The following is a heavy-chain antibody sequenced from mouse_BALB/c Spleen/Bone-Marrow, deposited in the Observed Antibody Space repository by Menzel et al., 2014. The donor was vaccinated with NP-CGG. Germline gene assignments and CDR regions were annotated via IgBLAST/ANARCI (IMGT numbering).Heavy chain of an antibody. CDR3: ARLGYYGTFAY. CDR2: INPDSSTI. CDR1: GFDFSRYW. D-gene: IGHD1-1*01. V-gene: IGHV4-1*02. Sequence: VQLQQSGGGLVQPGGSLKLSCAASGFDFSRYWMSWVRQAPGKGLEWIGEINPDSSTINYTPSLKDKFIISRDNAKNTLYLQMSKVISEDTALYYCARLGYYGTFAYWGQGTLVTVSA. J-gene: IGHJ3*01.